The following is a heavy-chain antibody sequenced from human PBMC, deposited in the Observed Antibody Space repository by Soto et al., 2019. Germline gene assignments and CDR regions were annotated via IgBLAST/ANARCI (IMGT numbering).Heavy chain of an antibody. CDR2: ISGNGGNT. J-gene: IGHJ4*02. CDR3: AKCLHHSGQCDFEC. CDR1: VFPFSDVY. V-gene: IGHV3-23*01. Sequence: GGSLRLSCSASVFPFSDVYMSCIRQAPGKVLECVSAISGNGGNTYYADSLNGRVTVSRGNAMDTLYLQMASLRAADTAIYFCAKCLHHSGQCDFECWGLGPMVTVSS. D-gene: IGHD5-12*01.